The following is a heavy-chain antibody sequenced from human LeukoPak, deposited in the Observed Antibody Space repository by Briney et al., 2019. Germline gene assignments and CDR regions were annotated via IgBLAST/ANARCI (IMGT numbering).Heavy chain of an antibody. V-gene: IGHV1-2*06. CDR3: ARVGYGDYVGSHDAFDI. J-gene: IGHJ3*02. D-gene: IGHD4-17*01. CDR2: INPNSGGT. CDR1: GYTFTGYY. Sequence: ASVKVSCKASGYTFTGYYMHWVRQAPGQGLEWMGRINPNSGGTDYAQKFQGRVTMTRDASISTAYMELSRLRSDDTAVYYCARVGYGDYVGSHDAFDIWGQGTMVTVSS.